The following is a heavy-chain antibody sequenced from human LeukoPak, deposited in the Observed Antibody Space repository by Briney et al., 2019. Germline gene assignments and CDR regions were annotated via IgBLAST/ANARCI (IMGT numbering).Heavy chain of an antibody. J-gene: IGHJ6*02. V-gene: IGHV4-34*01. CDR1: GVSFRCYY. CDR3: ARGPSAWTITPQYGMCV. D-gene: IGHD1-14*01. CDR2: NNHSGSS. Sequence: PSETLPLPYAVYGVSFRCYYWSWIRQPPEKGLEWIGENNHSGSSNYNPSLKSRVTISVDTSKNQVSLKLSSVTAADTAVYYCARGPSAWTITPQYGMCVWGPVTTVTVSS.